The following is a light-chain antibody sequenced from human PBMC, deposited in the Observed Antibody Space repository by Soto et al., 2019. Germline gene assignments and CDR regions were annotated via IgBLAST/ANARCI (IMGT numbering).Light chain of an antibody. V-gene: IGLV2-14*01. CDR2: EVS. J-gene: IGLJ3*02. CDR3: SSYTSSSTPWV. Sequence: QSALTQPASVSGSPGQSINISSTGTSSDVGGYNYVSWYQQHPGKAPKFMIYEVSNRPSGVSNRFSGSKSGNTASLTISGTQAEEEADYYCSSYTSSSTPWVFGGGTQLTVL. CDR1: SSDVGGYNY.